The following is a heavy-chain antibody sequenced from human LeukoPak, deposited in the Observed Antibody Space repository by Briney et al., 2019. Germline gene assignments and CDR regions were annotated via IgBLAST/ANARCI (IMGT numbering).Heavy chain of an antibody. J-gene: IGHJ4*02. CDR3: ARGLEYDSSGYYQYYFDY. V-gene: IGHV3-21*01. CDR1: GFTFSSYS. Sequence: GGSLRLSCAASGFTFSSYSMNWVRQAPGKGLEWVSSISSSSSYIYYADSVKGRFTISRDNAKNSLYLQMNSLRAEDTAVYYCARGLEYDSSGYYQYYFDYWGQGTLVTVSS. CDR2: ISSSSSYI. D-gene: IGHD3-22*01.